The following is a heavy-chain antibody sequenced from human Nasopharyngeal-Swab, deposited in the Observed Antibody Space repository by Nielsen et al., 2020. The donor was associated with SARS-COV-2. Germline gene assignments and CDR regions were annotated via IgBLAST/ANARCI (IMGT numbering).Heavy chain of an antibody. CDR3: ARDLFLGAMGGLGY. J-gene: IGHJ4*02. V-gene: IGHV4-59*01. CDR2: IYYSGST. CDR1: GGSISSYY. Sequence: SETLSLTCTVSGGSISSYYWSWIRQPPGKGLEWIGYIYYSGSTNYNPSLKSRVTISVDTSKNQFSLKLSSVTAADTAVYYCARDLFLGAMGGLGYWGQGTLVTVSS. D-gene: IGHD3-16*01.